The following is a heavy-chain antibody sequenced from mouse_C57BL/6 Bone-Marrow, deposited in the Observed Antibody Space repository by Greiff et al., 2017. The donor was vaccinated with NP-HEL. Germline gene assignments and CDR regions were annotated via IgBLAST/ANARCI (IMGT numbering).Heavy chain of an antibody. CDR1: GFNIKDDY. J-gene: IGHJ2*01. V-gene: IGHV14-4*01. CDR3: TTGWWFY. D-gene: IGHD1-1*02. Sequence: EVQLQQSGAELVRPGASVKLSCTASGFNIKDDYMPWVKQKPEQGLEWIGWIDPENGDTEYASKFQGKATITADTSSNTAYLQLSSLTSEDTAVYYCTTGWWFYWGQGTTLTVSS. CDR2: IDPENGDT.